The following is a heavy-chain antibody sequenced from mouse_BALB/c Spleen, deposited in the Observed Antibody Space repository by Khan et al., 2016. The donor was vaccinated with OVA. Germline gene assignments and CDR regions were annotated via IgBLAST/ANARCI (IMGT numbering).Heavy chain of an antibody. Sequence: VQLKESGPELVKPGASVKISCKTSGYTFPEYTVHWVKQSLGKSLDWIGVINPKNGGTAYNQKFKGKATLTVDKSSSTAYMEFRSLTSDESAVYYCARDAGRYWGQGTSVTVAS. CDR2: INPKNGGT. V-gene: IGHV1-18*01. D-gene: IGHD3-3*01. CDR3: ARDAGRY. J-gene: IGHJ4*01. CDR1: GYTFPEYT.